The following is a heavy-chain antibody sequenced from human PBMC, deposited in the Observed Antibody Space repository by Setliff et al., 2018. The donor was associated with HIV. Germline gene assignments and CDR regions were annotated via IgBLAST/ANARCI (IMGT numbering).Heavy chain of an antibody. CDR2: VYHTGST. V-gene: IGHV4-4*02. CDR3: AREKGGDAAQDAFDI. Sequence: LSLTCTVSRDSISSGNWWSWVRQPPGKGLEWIGEVYHTGSTNYNPSLNSRVTISVDKSKNQFFLEVTSVTAADTAVYYCAREKGGDAAQDAFDIWGQGTMVTVSS. D-gene: IGHD3-16*01. CDR1: RDSISSGNW. J-gene: IGHJ3*02.